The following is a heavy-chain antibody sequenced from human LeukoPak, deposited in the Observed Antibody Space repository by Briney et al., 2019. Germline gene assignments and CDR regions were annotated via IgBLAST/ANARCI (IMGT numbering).Heavy chain of an antibody. Sequence: PSETRSLTCTVSGGSISSSSCYWGWIRQPPRNGLEWIGIIYYSGNTYYNPSLKSRVTISIDTSKNQFSLRLRSVTAADTAVYYCARLQYCSGGSCYGGFDYWGQGTLVTVSS. CDR2: IYYSGNT. V-gene: IGHV4-39*01. CDR1: GGSISSSSCY. J-gene: IGHJ4*02. D-gene: IGHD2-15*01. CDR3: ARLQYCSGGSCYGGFDY.